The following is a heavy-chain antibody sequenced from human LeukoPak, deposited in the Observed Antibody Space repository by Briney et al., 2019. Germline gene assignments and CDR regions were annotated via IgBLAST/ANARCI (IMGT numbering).Heavy chain of an antibody. J-gene: IGHJ6*03. V-gene: IGHV2-5*02. D-gene: IGHD4-17*01. CDR3: ARTTTVTTAPYYYYYYYMDV. Sequence: SGPTLVKPTQTLTLTCTFSGFSLSTSGVGVGWIRQPPGKALERLALIYWDDDKRYSPSLKSRLTITKDTSKNQVVLTMTNMDPVDTATYYCARTTTVTTAPYYYYYYYMDVWGKGTTVTVSS. CDR1: GFSLSTSGVG. CDR2: IYWDDDK.